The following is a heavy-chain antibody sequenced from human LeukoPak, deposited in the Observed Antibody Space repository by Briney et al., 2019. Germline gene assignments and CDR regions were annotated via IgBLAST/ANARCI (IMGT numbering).Heavy chain of an antibody. V-gene: IGHV3-23*01. CDR1: GFTFSSYA. J-gene: IGHJ4*02. Sequence: GGSLRLSCAASGFTFSSYAMSWVRQAPGKGLEWVSGISDTGGSTYYADSVKGRFTISRDNSRKTLYLQMNSLRAEDTAVYYCAKDLRAWVGVIFDYWGQGTLVTVS. CDR2: ISDTGGST. D-gene: IGHD3-10*01. CDR3: AKDLRAWVGVIFDY.